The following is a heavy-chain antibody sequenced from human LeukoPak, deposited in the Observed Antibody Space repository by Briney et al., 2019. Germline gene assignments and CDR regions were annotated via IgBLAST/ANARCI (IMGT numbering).Heavy chain of an antibody. CDR1: GGTFSSYA. Sequence: SVKVSCKASGGTFSSYAISWVRQAPGQGLEWMGGIIPIFGTANYAQKFQGRVTITTDESTSTAYMELSSLRSEDTAVYYCARAVTVAAAVDSWGQGTLVTVSS. CDR2: IIPIFGTA. J-gene: IGHJ4*02. CDR3: ARAVTVAAAVDS. V-gene: IGHV1-69*05. D-gene: IGHD6-13*01.